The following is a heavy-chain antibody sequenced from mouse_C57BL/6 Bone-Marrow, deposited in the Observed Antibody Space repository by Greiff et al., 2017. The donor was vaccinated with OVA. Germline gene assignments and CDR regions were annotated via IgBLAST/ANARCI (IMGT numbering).Heavy chain of an antibody. Sequence: VQLQQSVAELVRPGASVKLSCTASGFNIKNTDMNWVKQRPEQGLEWIGRIGPANGNTKYAAKFQGKATITADTSSNTAYLQFSSLTSEDTAIYYCARFDGYYVFAYWCQGTLVTVSA. CDR1: GFNIKNTD. CDR2: IGPANGNT. J-gene: IGHJ3*01. D-gene: IGHD2-3*01. CDR3: ARFDGYYVFAY. V-gene: IGHV14-3*01.